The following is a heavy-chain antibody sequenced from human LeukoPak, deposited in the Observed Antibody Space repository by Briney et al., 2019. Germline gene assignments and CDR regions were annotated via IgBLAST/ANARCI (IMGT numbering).Heavy chain of an antibody. CDR3: AREGFSSSYYYYGMDV. Sequence: GGSLRLSCAASGFTLSNHWMIWVRQAPGKGLECVANIKQDGIEKYYLDSVKGRFTISRDNAKNSVYLQMNSLRVEDTAVYHCAREGFSSSYYYYGMDVWGQGTTVTVSS. CDR1: GFTLSNHW. D-gene: IGHD6-13*01. CDR2: IKQDGIEK. J-gene: IGHJ6*02. V-gene: IGHV3-7*01.